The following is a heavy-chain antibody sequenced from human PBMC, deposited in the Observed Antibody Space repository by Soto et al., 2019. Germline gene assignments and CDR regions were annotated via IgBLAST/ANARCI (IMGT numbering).Heavy chain of an antibody. D-gene: IGHD1-26*01. V-gene: IGHV1-69*01. CDR1: GGTFSSYA. Sequence: QVQPVQSGAEVKKPGSSVKVSCKASGGTFSSYAISWVRQAPGQGLEWMGGIIPIFGTANYAQKFQGRVTITADESTSTAYMELSSLRSEDTAVYYCASGRYSGSYYGYYYYGMDVWGQGTTVTVSS. CDR3: ASGRYSGSYYGYYYYGMDV. J-gene: IGHJ6*02. CDR2: IIPIFGTA.